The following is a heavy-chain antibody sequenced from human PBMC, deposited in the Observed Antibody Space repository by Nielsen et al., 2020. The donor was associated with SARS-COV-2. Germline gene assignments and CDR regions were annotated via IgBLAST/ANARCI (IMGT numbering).Heavy chain of an antibody. CDR2: IYHSGST. CDR1: GGSISSSNW. D-gene: IGHD3-3*01. V-gene: IGHV4-4*02. J-gene: IGHJ4*02. CDR3: ARLGHYDFWSGPPYLDY. Sequence: GSLRLSCAVSGGSISSSNWWSWVRQPPGKGLEWIGEIYHSGSTNYNPSLKSRVTISVDTSKNQFSLKLSSVTAADTAVYYCARLGHYDFWSGPPYLDYWGQGTLVTVSS.